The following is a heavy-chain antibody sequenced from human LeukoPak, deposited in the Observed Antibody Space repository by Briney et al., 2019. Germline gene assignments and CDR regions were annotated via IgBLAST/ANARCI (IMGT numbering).Heavy chain of an antibody. CDR1: GDSISRGY. CDR2: INHSGST. V-gene: IGHV4-34*01. CDR3: ASRGRPRGWLDP. D-gene: IGHD3-10*01. J-gene: IGHJ5*02. Sequence: SETLSLTCTVSGDSISRGYWSWIRQPPGKGLEWIGEINHSGSTNYNPSLKSRVTISVDTSKNQFSLKLSSVTAADTAVYYCASRGRPRGWLDPWGQGTLVTVSS.